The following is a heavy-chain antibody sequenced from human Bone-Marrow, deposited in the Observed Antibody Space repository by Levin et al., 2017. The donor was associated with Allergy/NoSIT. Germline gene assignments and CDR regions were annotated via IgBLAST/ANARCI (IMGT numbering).Heavy chain of an antibody. Sequence: GESLKISCAASGFTFRIHAMHWVRQAPGRGLEWVAVISYDGTYKFYAESVKGRFTISRDNSDNTLYLQMNSLTVEDTALYYCARDAAAGTTSGWLDPWGQGTLVTVSS. D-gene: IGHD1-7*01. CDR1: GFTFRIHA. CDR2: ISYDGTYK. J-gene: IGHJ5*02. CDR3: ARDAAAGTTSGWLDP. V-gene: IGHV3-30-3*01.